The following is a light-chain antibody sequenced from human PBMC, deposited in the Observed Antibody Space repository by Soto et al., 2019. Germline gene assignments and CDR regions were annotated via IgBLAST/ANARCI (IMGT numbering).Light chain of an antibody. V-gene: IGKV1-5*03. CDR1: QSISSW. Sequence: DIQMTQSPSTLSASVGDRVTITCRARQSISSWLAWYQQKPGKAPKLLIYKASTLESGVPSRFSGSGSATEFTLTISSLQPDDFATYYCQQYNDYPLTFGGGTNVEIK. J-gene: IGKJ4*01. CDR3: QQYNDYPLT. CDR2: KAS.